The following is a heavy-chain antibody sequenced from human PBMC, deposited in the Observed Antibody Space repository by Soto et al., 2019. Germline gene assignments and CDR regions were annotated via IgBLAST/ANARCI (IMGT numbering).Heavy chain of an antibody. D-gene: IGHD2-15*01. CDR3: ARDYLDCSGGSCYPADACDI. CDR2: ISSSSSYI. Sequence: EVQLVESGGGMVKPGGSLRLSCAASGFTFSSYSMNWVRQAPGTGMEWVSSISSSSSYIYYADSVKGRFTISRDNAKNSLYLQMNSLRAEDTAVYYCARDYLDCSGGSCYPADACDIWGQGTMVTVSS. CDR1: GFTFSSYS. J-gene: IGHJ3*02. V-gene: IGHV3-21*01.